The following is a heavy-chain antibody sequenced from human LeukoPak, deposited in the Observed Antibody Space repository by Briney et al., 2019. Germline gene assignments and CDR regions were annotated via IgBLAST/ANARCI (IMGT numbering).Heavy chain of an antibody. CDR3: ARPYCSGGSCHDYFDY. CDR1: GYTFTSYG. CDR2: INPHTGGT. J-gene: IGHJ4*02. Sequence: ASVKVSCKASGYTFTSYGISWVRQAPGQGLEWMGWINPHTGGTNYAQKFQGRVTMTRDTSISTAYMELSGLTSDDTAVYYCARPYCSGGSCHDYFDYWGQGTLVTVSS. D-gene: IGHD2-15*01. V-gene: IGHV1-2*02.